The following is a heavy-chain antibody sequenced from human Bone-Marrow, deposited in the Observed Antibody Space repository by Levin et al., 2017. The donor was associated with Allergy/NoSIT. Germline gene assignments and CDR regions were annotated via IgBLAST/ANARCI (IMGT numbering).Heavy chain of an antibody. CDR2: AYYTSKWNI. CDR1: GDSLSGNNIA. D-gene: IGHD2/OR15-2a*01. V-gene: IGHV6-1*01. Sequence: SQTLSLTCAISGDSLSGNNIAWNWIRQSPSRGLEWLGRAYYTSKWNIDYAVSVKSRLTINTDTSENQFSLQLISVTPEDTAVYYCARGSMSSFDFWGQGILVTVSS. CDR3: ARGSMSSFDF. J-gene: IGHJ4*02.